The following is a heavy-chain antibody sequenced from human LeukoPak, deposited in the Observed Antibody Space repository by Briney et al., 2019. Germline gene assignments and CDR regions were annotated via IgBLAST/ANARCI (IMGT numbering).Heavy chain of an antibody. Sequence: GGSLRLSCATSGFTFSSYWMNWVRQAPGKGLEWVANIKQDGSEKHYVDSVKGRFTISRDNAKNSLYLQMNSLGAEDTAVYYCARDAFSYYYYYMDVWGKGTTVTVSS. CDR3: ARDAFSYYYYYMDV. V-gene: IGHV3-7*01. J-gene: IGHJ6*03. CDR1: GFTFSSYW. CDR2: IKQDGSEK.